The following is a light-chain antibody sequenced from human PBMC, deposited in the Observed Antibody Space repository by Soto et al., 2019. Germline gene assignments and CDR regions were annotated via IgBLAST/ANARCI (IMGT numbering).Light chain of an antibody. CDR2: GAS. J-gene: IGKJ4*01. V-gene: IGKV3-15*01. Sequence: EILMTPSPDTPSVSPGERVTLSWRASRTVSNRLAWYQHKPGQTPRLLISGASTGATGIPPRFRGSGSGTEFTLTVDTLQSEDIAIYYCQQYYHWPVTFGGGTKVDIK. CDR3: QQYYHWPVT. CDR1: RTVSNR.